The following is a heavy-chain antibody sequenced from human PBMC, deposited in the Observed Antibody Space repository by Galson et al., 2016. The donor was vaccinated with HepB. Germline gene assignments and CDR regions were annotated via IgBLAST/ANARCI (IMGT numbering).Heavy chain of an antibody. J-gene: IGHJ4*02. CDR3: ASEAPILAPTLDY. Sequence: SLRLSCAASGFTFSRNGMHWVRQAPGKGLGWVAVIWYDGSNKYHADSVKGRFTISRDNSKNTLYLQMNNLRAEDTAVYYCASEAPILAPTLDYWGQGTLVTVSS. D-gene: IGHD2/OR15-2a*01. CDR2: IWYDGSNK. CDR1: GFTFSRNG. V-gene: IGHV3-33*01.